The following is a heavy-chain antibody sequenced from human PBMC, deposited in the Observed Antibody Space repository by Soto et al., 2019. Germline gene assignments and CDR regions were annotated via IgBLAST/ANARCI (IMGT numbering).Heavy chain of an antibody. Sequence: PGGSLRLSCAASGFTFGSYSMNRVRQAPRKGLVWVSFILSSSGVIYYADSVKGRFTISRDNAKNSLYLQMNSLRAEDTAVYYCAFFFQAPQGTSAMIYDLDVWGKGTTVTVSS. CDR3: AFFFQAPQGTSAMIYDLDV. V-gene: IGHV3-48*01. CDR2: ILSSSGVI. CDR1: GFTFGSYS. J-gene: IGHJ6*01. D-gene: IGHD2-2*01.